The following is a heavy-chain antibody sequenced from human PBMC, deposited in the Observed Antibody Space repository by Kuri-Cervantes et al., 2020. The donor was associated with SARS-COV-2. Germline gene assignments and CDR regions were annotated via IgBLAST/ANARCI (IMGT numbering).Heavy chain of an antibody. Sequence: GGSLRLSCAASGFTFSSYGMNWVRQAPGKGLEWVSSISSSSSYIYYADSVKGRFTISRDNAKNSLYLQMNSLRAEDTAVYYCARESALLSLDYWGQGTLVPSPQ. CDR2: ISSSSSYI. J-gene: IGHJ4*02. CDR1: GFTFSSYG. V-gene: IGHV3-21*01. D-gene: IGHD2-8*01. CDR3: ARESALLSLDY.